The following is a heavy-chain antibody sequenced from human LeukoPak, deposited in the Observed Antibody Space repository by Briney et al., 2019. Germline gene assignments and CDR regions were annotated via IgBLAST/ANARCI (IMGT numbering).Heavy chain of an antibody. CDR3: ARDQIAVAGETFDY. D-gene: IGHD6-19*01. J-gene: IGHJ4*02. CDR2: ISSSSSYI. CDR1: GFTFSSYS. Sequence: GGSLRLSCATSGFTFSSYSMNWVRKAPGKGLEWVSSISSSSSYIYYADSVKGRFTISRDNAKNSLYLQMNSLRAEDTAVYYCARDQIAVAGETFDYWGQGTLVTVSS. V-gene: IGHV3-21*01.